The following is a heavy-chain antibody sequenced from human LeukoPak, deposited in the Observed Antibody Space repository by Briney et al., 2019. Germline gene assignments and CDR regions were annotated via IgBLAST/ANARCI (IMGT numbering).Heavy chain of an antibody. CDR1: GGTFSSYA. J-gene: IGHJ6*02. D-gene: IGHD4-17*01. CDR2: IIPVLGIA. CDR3: ATTVTTRRIYYYGMDV. V-gene: IGHV1-69*04. Sequence: SVKVSCKASGGTFSSYAISWVRQAPGQGLEWMGRIIPVLGIANYAQKFQGRVTITADKSTSTAYMELSSLRSEDTAVYYCATTVTTRRIYYYGMDVWGQGTTVTVSS.